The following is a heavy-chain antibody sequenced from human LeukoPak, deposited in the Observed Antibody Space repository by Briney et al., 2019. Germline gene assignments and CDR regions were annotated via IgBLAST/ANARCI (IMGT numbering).Heavy chain of an antibody. CDR3: ARALYNVGWYPDYFDY. CDR2: IKQDGSEK. CDR1: GFTFSSYW. V-gene: IGHV3-7*01. J-gene: IGHJ4*02. D-gene: IGHD6-19*01. Sequence: GGSLRLSCAASGFTFSSYWMSWVRQAPGKGLEWVANIKQDGSEKYYVDSVKGRFTISRDNAKNSLYLQMSSLRAEDTAEYYCARALYNVGWYPDYFDYWGQGTLVTVSS.